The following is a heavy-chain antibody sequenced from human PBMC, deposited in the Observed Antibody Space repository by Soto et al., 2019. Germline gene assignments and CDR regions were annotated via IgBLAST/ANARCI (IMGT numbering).Heavy chain of an antibody. D-gene: IGHD3-22*01. Sequence: PSETLSLTCTVSGGSISSGDYYWSWIRQPPGKSLEWIGYIYYSGSTYYNPSLKSRVTITVDTSKNQFSLKLSSATAADTAVYYCARDSYYDSSGYTGGFAFDIWGQGTMVTVSS. CDR3: ARDSYYDSSGYTGGFAFDI. CDR1: GGSISSGDYY. CDR2: IYYSGST. V-gene: IGHV4-30-4*01. J-gene: IGHJ3*02.